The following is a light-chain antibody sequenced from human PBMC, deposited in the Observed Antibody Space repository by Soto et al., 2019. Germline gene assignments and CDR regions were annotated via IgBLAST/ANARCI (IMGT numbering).Light chain of an antibody. Sequence: EIVLTHSPGTLSFSPVEIATLSCMASQSLTSRYLAWYRQKPGQAPRLLIYGTSSRATGIPDRFSGSGSGTDFTLTISRLEPEDFAVYYCQQYHSSPRTCGQGTKGDIK. J-gene: IGKJ1*01. CDR3: QQYHSSPRT. CDR2: GTS. V-gene: IGKV3-20*01. CDR1: QSLTSRY.